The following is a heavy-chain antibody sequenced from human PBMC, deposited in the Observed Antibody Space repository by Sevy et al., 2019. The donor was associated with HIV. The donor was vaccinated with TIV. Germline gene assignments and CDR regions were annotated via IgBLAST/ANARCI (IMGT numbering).Heavy chain of an antibody. V-gene: IGHV3-48*02. CDR3: NAGLGMAYYFDF. J-gene: IGHJ4*02. D-gene: IGHD7-27*01. Sequence: GGSLRLSCAASGFSFTDYTMNWVRQSPGKGLEWVSYISGSSTTIYYADSVKGRFTISRDNAKKSLFLQMNDLRDEDTAVYYCNAGLGMAYYFDFWGQGTLVTVSS. CDR1: GFSFTDYT. CDR2: ISGSSTTI.